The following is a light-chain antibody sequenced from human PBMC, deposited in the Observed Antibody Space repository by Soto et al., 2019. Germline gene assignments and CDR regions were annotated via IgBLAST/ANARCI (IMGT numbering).Light chain of an antibody. CDR2: EAS. V-gene: IGKV1-33*01. CDR1: QDIKNY. CDR3: EQCDDFIT. J-gene: IGKJ4*01. Sequence: DIQMTQSPSSLSASVGDRVTITCQASQDIKNYLNWYPQNPGKAPNLLIYEASNLDTRVPSRFSGSGSGRTFTFSISSLQPEDIATYYCEQCDDFITFGGGTRIEIK.